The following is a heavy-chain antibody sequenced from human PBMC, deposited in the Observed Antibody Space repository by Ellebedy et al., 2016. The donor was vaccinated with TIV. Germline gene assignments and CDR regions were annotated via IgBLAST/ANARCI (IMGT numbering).Heavy chain of an antibody. J-gene: IGHJ4*02. V-gene: IGHV3-23*01. CDR2: VNGGGLVI. Sequence: PGGSLRLSCTASGFTFSSYAMSWVRQAPGKGLEWVAGVNGGGLVIAYADSVKGRFTISRDNSKNTLDLQMNSLRADDTAVYYCASSRYHYYVGNTIFAYWGQGTLVTVSS. D-gene: IGHD3-10*01. CDR3: ASSRYHYYVGNTIFAY. CDR1: GFTFSSYA.